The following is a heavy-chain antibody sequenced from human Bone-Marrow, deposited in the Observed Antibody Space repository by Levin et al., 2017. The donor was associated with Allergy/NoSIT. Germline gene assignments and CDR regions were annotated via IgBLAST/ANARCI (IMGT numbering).Heavy chain of an antibody. J-gene: IGHJ3*02. CDR1: GGTFSSYA. CDR2: IIPIFGTA. D-gene: IGHD6-19*01. V-gene: IGHV1-69*13. CDR3: ARERYSSGWPSDAFDI. Sequence: ASVKVSCKASGGTFSSYAISWVRQAPGQGLEWMGGIIPIFGTANYAQKFQGRVTITADESTSTAYMELSSLRSEDTAVYYCARERYSSGWPSDAFDIWGQGTMVTVSS.